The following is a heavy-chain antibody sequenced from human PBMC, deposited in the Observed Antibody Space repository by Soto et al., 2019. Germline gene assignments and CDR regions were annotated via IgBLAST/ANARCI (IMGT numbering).Heavy chain of an antibody. V-gene: IGHV3-33*05. CDR2: TSYDGSNK. CDR1: GFTFRSYV. D-gene: IGHD3-16*01. CDR3: ARWGTTGGLDV. J-gene: IGHJ1*01. Sequence: QVHLVESGGGVVQPGSSLRVSCVGSGFTFRSYVIHWVRQAPGKGLEWVALTSYDGSNKYYDDSVRGRFTISRDNSRNTVDLQMHSLRLEDTALYYCARWGTTGGLDVWGQGTLVSVSS.